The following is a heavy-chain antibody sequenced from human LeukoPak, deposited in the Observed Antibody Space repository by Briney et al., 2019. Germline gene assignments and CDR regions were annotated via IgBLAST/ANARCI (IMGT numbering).Heavy chain of an antibody. V-gene: IGHV4-59*01. CDR1: GGSISYYY. Sequence: SETLSLTCTVSGGSISYYYWSWIRQPPGKGLEWIGYIYYSGSTNYNPSLKSRVTISVDTSKNQFSLKLSSVTAADTAVYYCARVSIKDFWSGYYKYGDAFDIWGQGTMVTVSS. CDR2: IYYSGST. J-gene: IGHJ3*02. D-gene: IGHD3-3*01. CDR3: ARVSIKDFWSGYYKYGDAFDI.